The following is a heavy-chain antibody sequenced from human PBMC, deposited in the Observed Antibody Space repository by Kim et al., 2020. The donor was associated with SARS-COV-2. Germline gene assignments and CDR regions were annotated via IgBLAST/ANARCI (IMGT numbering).Heavy chain of an antibody. Sequence: SQTLSLTCAISGDSVSSNSAAWNWIRQSPSRGLEWLGRTYYRSKWYNDYAVSVKSQININPDTSNNQFSLQLNSVTPEDTAVYYCARDTCSGGSCLDSFDYWGQGTLVTVSS. CDR3: ARDTCSGGSCLDSFDY. CDR1: GDSVSSNSAA. V-gene: IGHV6-1*01. J-gene: IGHJ4*02. CDR2: TYYRSKWYN. D-gene: IGHD2-15*01.